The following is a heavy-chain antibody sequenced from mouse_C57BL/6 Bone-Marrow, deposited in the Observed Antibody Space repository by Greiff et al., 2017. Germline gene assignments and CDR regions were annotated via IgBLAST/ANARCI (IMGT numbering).Heavy chain of an antibody. J-gene: IGHJ2*01. D-gene: IGHD1-1*01. CDR2: INPNNGGP. CDR1: GYTFTDYN. V-gene: IGHV1-22*01. CDR3: TRKDYYGSSWGY. Sequence: EVQLQQSGPELVKPGASVKMSCKASGYTFTDYNMHWVKQSHGKSLEWIGYINPNNGGPSYNQKFKGKATLTVNKSSSTDYMELRSLTSEDSAVYNWTRKDYYGSSWGYWGQGTTLTVSS.